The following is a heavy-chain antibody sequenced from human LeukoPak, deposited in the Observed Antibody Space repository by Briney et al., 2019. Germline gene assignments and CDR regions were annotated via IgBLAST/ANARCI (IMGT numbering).Heavy chain of an antibody. CDR3: ARGLSNRITIFGVVIPYFDY. CDR2: INHSGST. J-gene: IGHJ4*02. Sequence: SETLSLTCAVYGGSFSGYYWSWIRQPPGKGLEWIGEINHSGSTNYNPSLKSRVTISVDTSKNQFSLKLSSVTAADTAVYYCARGLSNRITIFGVVIPYFDYWGQGTLVTVSS. CDR1: GGSFSGYY. V-gene: IGHV4-34*01. D-gene: IGHD3-3*01.